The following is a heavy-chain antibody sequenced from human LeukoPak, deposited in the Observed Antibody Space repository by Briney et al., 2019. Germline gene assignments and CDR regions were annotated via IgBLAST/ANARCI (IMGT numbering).Heavy chain of an antibody. V-gene: IGHV4-38-2*01. J-gene: IGHJ4*02. CDR1: AYSISDDYF. D-gene: IGHD6-19*01. CDR3: ARGVIAVAQFDY. CDR2: IYHSGST. Sequence: SETLSLTCAVYAYSISDDYFWAWIRQPPGKGLEWIGSIYHSGSTYYSPSLKSRVTISVDTSKNQFSLKLNSVTAADTAVYYCARGVIAVAQFDYWGQGTLVTVSS.